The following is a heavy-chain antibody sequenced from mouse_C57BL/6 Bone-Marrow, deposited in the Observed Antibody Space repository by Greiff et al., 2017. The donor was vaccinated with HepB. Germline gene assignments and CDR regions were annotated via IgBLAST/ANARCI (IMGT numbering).Heavy chain of an antibody. J-gene: IGHJ4*01. CDR3: ARVSNYAMDY. V-gene: IGHV5-15*04. Sequence: EVKFVESGGGLVQPGGSLKLSCAASGFTFSDYGIAWGRQAPRKGPGWVEFISNLAYSIYYADTVTGRFTISSENAKNTLFLELSSLRSEDTAMYYCARVSNYAMDYWGQGTSVTVSS. CDR1: GFTFSDYG. CDR2: ISNLAYSI.